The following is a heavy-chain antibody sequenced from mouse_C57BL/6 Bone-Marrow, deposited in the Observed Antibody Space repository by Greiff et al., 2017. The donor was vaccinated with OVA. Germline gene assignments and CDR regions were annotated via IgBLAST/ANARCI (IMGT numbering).Heavy chain of an antibody. D-gene: IGHD1-1*01. Sequence: EVMLVKSGGGLVKPGGSLKLSCAASGFTFSSYTMSWVRQTPEKRLEWVATISGGGGNTYYPDSVKGRFTISRDNAKNTLYLQMSSLRSEDTALYYCARGALRSDGWGTGTTVTVSS. V-gene: IGHV5-9*01. J-gene: IGHJ1*03. CDR3: ARGALRSDG. CDR2: ISGGGGNT. CDR1: GFTFSSYT.